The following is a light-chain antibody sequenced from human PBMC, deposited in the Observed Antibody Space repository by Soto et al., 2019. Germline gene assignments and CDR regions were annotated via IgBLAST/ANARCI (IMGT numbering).Light chain of an antibody. Sequence: IQMTQSPSTLSASVGDRVTITCRASLSISTWLAWNQQKPGKAPKLLSYKSSSFRNGVPSRFSGSGAATEFTLTIYSLQADDFASDYCQQYNGYPHTCGQGTKLEIK. CDR2: KSS. V-gene: IGKV1-5*03. CDR1: LSISTW. CDR3: QQYNGYPHT. J-gene: IGKJ2*01.